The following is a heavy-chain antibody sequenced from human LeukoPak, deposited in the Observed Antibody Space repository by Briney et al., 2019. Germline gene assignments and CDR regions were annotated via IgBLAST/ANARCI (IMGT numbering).Heavy chain of an antibody. Sequence: PSETLSLTCTVSGGAISNYYWSWVRQSAGQGLEWIGRIHSSGTTNFNPSLRSRVTMSAYPSKHQFSLWLTSVTAADTALYYCARGIATITQDSFDIWGLGTMVTVSS. CDR3: ARGIATITQDSFDI. CDR2: IHSSGTT. J-gene: IGHJ3*02. V-gene: IGHV4-4*07. D-gene: IGHD1-26*01. CDR1: GGAISNYY.